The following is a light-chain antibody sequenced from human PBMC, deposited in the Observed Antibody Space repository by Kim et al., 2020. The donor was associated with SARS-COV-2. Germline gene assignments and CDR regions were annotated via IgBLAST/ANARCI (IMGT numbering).Light chain of an antibody. J-gene: IGLJ3*02. Sequence: GKTVTISCTRSGGNIAVNYVHWYQQRPGSSPLTVIYEDNQRPSRVPDRFSGSIDSSSNSASLTISRLKAEDEADYYCQSYDGSRGVFGGGTQLTVL. CDR2: EDN. CDR3: QSYDGSRGV. CDR1: GGNIAVNY. V-gene: IGLV6-57*01.